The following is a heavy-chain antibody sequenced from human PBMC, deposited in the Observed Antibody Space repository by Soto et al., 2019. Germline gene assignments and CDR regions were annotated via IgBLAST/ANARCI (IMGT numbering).Heavy chain of an antibody. CDR2: ISHSGST. V-gene: IGHV4-4*02. CDR1: GYSIKSRHW. Sequence: SETLSLSCAVSGYSIKSRHWWNWVRQPPGKGLEWIGQISHSGSTNYNPSLTSRVTISVDKSKNHFSLKVTSVTAADTAVYYCAARHFWSGPWTDRRLDDWGQGTLVPVSS. J-gene: IGHJ4*02. CDR3: AARHFWSGPWTDRRLDD. D-gene: IGHD3-3*02.